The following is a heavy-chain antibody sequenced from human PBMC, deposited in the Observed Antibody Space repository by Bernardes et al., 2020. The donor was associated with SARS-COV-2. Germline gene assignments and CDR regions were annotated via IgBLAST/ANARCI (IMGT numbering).Heavy chain of an antibody. CDR3: VGESIAAPNPKRGIDY. D-gene: IGHD6-6*01. J-gene: IGHJ4*02. CDR1: GGSISSSSYY. Sequence: ETLSLTCTVSGGSISSSSYYWGWIRQPPGKGLEWVSRINSDGSSTSYADSVKGRFTISRDNAKNTLYLQMNSLRAEDTAVYYCVGESIAAPNPKRGIDYWGQGTLVTVSS. CDR2: INSDGSST. V-gene: IGHV3-74*01.